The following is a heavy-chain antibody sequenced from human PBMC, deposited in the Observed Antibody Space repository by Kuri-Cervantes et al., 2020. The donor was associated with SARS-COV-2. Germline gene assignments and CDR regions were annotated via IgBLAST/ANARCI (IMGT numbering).Heavy chain of an antibody. J-gene: IGHJ6*02. CDR3: ARLKSGSGVFYYYYGMDV. V-gene: IGHV4-34*01. D-gene: IGHD5-12*01. CDR2: INHSGST. CDR1: GGSFSGYY. Sequence: SETLSLTCTVSGGSFSGYYWSWIRQPPGKGLEWIGEINHSGSTNYNPSLKSRVTISVDTSKNQFSLKLSSVTAADTAVYYCARLKSGSGVFYYYYGMDVWGQGTAVTVSS.